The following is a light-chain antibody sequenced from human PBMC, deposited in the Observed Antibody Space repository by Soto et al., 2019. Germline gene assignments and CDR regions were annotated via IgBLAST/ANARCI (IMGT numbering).Light chain of an antibody. Sequence: QSALTQPASVSGSPGQSITISCTGTSSDVGSYNYVSWYQQHPGKAPKVLIYDVSNRPSGVSDRFSGSKSGNTASLTISGLQAEDEADYYCSSYTGSNTMVLGGGTKLTVL. J-gene: IGLJ2*01. CDR3: SSYTGSNTMV. CDR1: SSDVGSYNY. CDR2: DVS. V-gene: IGLV2-14*01.